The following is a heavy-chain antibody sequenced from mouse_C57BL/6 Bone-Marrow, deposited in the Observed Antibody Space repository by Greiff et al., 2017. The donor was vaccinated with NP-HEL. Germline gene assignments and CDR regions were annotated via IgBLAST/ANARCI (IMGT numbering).Heavy chain of an antibody. CDR1: GYTFTSYG. V-gene: IGHV1-81*01. D-gene: IGHD2-2*01. J-gene: IGHJ4*01. CDR3: AGYPTLYYAMDY. CDR2: IYPRRGNT. Sequence: VQLQQSGAELARPGASVKLSCKASGYTFTSYGISWVKQRTGQGLEWIGEIYPRRGNTYYHDQFQGKATLTADKSSSKAYMELRSLTSEDSAVYCCAGYPTLYYAMDYGGKGTSVTVSS.